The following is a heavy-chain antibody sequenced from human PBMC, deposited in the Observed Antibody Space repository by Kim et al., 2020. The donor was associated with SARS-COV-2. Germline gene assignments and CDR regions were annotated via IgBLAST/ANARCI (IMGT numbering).Heavy chain of an antibody. J-gene: IGHJ4*02. D-gene: IGHD6-13*01. V-gene: IGHV4-34*01. Sequence: SETLSLTCAVYGGSFSGYYWSWIRQPPGKGLEWIGEINHSGSTNNNPSLKSRVTISVDTSKNQFSLKLSFVTAADTAVYYCAIPSIAAADTNFDYWGQGTLVTVSS. CDR2: INHSGST. CDR3: AIPSIAAADTNFDY. CDR1: GGSFSGYY.